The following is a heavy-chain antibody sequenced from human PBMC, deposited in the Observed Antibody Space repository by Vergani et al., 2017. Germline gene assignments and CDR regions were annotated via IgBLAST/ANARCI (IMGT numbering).Heavy chain of an antibody. V-gene: IGHV3-64D*06. CDR3: ANIAAPGPRGRGTGN. Sequence: VQLEESGGGLVKPGGSLRLSCSTFGFTFSSYAMYWVRQAPGKGLEFVSSISTNGGTTYYADSVKGRFTISRDNSESTLHLQMTSLRAEDTAVYYCANIAAPGPRGRGTGNWGQGTLVTVSS. CDR1: GFTFSSYA. J-gene: IGHJ4*02. D-gene: IGHD6-13*01. CDR2: ISTNGGTT.